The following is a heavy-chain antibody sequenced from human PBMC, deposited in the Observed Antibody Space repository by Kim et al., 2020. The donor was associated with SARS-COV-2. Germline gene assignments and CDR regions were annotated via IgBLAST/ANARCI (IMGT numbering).Heavy chain of an antibody. CDR3: VKGASRYD. Sequence: GGSLRLSCAASGFTFSTFDMTWVRQAPGKGLEWVALILCSAGRTYYAQSVNGRFTISRDTSKQTLYLQMNTLRVEDTAIYYCVKGASRYDWGPGDLVTVSS. J-gene: IGHJ4*02. CDR1: GFTFSTFD. CDR2: ILCSAGRT. V-gene: IGHV3-23*01. D-gene: IGHD1-26*01.